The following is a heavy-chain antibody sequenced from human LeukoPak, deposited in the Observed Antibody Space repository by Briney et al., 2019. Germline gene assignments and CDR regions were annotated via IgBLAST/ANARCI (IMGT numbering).Heavy chain of an antibody. Sequence: SETLSLTCTVSGGSITNNADYWGWIRQPAGKGLEWIGSVYYSGSTFYNPSLKSQFTISVDTSKNQFSLKLSSVTAADTAVYYCARDHDGEDYSNSFDIWGQGTMVTVSS. CDR2: VYYSGST. J-gene: IGHJ3*02. D-gene: IGHD4-11*01. CDR3: ARDHDGEDYSNSFDI. CDR1: GGSITNNADY. V-gene: IGHV4-39*07.